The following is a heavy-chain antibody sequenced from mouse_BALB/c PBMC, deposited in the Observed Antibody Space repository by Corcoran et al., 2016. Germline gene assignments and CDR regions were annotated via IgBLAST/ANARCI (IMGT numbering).Heavy chain of an antibody. CDR3: ARNGNFDY. Sequence: EVQLQQSGAELVRPGALVKLSCKASGFNIKDYYMHWVKQRPEQGLGWIGWIDPENGNTIYDPKFQGKASITADTSSNTAYLQLSSLTSEDTAVYDCARNGNFDYWGQGTTLTVSS. CDR2: IDPENGNT. J-gene: IGHJ2*01. D-gene: IGHD2-1*01. V-gene: IGHV14-1*02. CDR1: GFNIKDYY.